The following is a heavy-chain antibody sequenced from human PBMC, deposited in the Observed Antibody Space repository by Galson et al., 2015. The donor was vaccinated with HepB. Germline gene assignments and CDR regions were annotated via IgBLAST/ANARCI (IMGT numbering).Heavy chain of an antibody. CDR3: AREYDYVWGSSPSGNYYYAMDV. V-gene: IGHV3-11*05. J-gene: IGHJ6*02. CDR2: IGSSSSYT. Sequence: SLRLSCAASGFSFSDYYMSWVRRTPGKGLEWLSFIGSSSSYTNYADSVKGRFTISRDNGKKSVYLQMNSLRAEDTAFYYCAREYDYVWGSSPSGNYYYAMDVWGQGTTVIVSS. CDR1: GFSFSDYY. D-gene: IGHD3-16*01.